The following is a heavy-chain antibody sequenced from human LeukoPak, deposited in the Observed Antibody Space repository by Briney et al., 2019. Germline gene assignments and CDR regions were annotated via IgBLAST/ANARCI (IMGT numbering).Heavy chain of an antibody. CDR3: ARDPNRLADYGGDYFDH. CDR1: GFTFSSFS. D-gene: IGHD4-23*01. V-gene: IGHV3-30*04. J-gene: IGHJ4*02. Sequence: WGSLRLSCAASGFTFSSFSMHWVRQAPGNGLEWVAVISNDGGHRYYADSVKGRFTISRDNSKNTLSLEMNTLRPEDTALFYCARDPNRLADYGGDYFDHWGQGTLVTVSS. CDR2: ISNDGGHR.